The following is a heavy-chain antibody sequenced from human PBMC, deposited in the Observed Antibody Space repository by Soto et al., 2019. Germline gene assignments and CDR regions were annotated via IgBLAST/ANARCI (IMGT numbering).Heavy chain of an antibody. CDR2: INYSGST. D-gene: IGHD2-15*01. J-gene: IGHJ5*02. CDR3: ARVGVVVAATVGYNWFDP. Sequence: SETLSLTCAFYCGSFIGYYWSWIRQPPGKGLEWIGEINYSGSTNYNPSLKSRVTISVDTSKNQFSLKLSSVTAADTAVYYCARVGVVVAATVGYNWFDPWGQGTLVTVSS. V-gene: IGHV4-34*01. CDR1: CGSFIGYY.